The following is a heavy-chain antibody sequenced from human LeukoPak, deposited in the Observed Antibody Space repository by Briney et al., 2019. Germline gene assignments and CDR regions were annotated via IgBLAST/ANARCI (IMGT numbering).Heavy chain of an antibody. Sequence: GGSLTLSCAGSEFIFVAYWMTWVRQAPGKGLEWVAHINQDGSETYYMDSVKGRFTISRDNAKKSVFLQMNSLTAEDTALYYCVRSLQKFGTRDYWGQGTLVTVSS. J-gene: IGHJ4*02. V-gene: IGHV3-7*01. CDR3: VRSLQKFGTRDY. CDR2: INQDGSET. D-gene: IGHD3-10*01. CDR1: EFIFVAYW.